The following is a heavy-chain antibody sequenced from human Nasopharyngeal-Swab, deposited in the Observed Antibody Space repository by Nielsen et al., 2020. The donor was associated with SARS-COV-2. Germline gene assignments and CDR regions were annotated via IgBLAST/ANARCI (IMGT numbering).Heavy chain of an antibody. CDR3: ARVGESSGWDFDY. Sequence: ASGKVSCKASGYTFTGYYMHWVRQAPGQGLEWMGWINPNSGGTNYAQKFQGGVTMTRDTSISTAYMELSRLRSDDTAVYYCARVGESSGWDFDYWGQGTLVTVSS. J-gene: IGHJ4*02. V-gene: IGHV1-2*02. CDR1: GYTFTGYY. CDR2: INPNSGGT. D-gene: IGHD6-19*01.